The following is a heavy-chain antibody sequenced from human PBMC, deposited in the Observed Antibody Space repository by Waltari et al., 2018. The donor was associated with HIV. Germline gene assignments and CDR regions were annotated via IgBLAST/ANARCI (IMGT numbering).Heavy chain of an antibody. D-gene: IGHD3-10*01. CDR1: GYSFTSYW. J-gene: IGHJ4*02. V-gene: IGHV5-51*01. CDR3: ARHSAGVYGSGSYDY. Sequence: EVQLVQSGAAVKKTGESLKISCKGSGYSFTSYWIGWVPQMAGKGLEWMGIIYPGDSDTRYSPSFQGQVTISADKSISTAYLQWSSLKASDTAMYYCARHSAGVYGSGSYDYWGQGTLVTVSS. CDR2: IYPGDSDT.